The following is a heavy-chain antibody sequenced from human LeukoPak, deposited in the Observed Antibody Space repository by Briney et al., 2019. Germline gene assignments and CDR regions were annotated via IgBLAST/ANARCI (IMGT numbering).Heavy chain of an antibody. CDR2: ITGGGENT. CDR1: GFTFGSYA. V-gene: IGHV3-23*01. CDR3: AKVLTGSQDY. D-gene: IGHD7-27*01. J-gene: IGHJ4*02. Sequence: GKSLRLSCAASGFTFGSYAMSWVRQAPGKGVEWVSTITGGGENTYYADSVRGRFTISRDNSKTTLHLQMNGLRPEDTAVYYCAKVLTGSQDYWGQGTLVTVSS.